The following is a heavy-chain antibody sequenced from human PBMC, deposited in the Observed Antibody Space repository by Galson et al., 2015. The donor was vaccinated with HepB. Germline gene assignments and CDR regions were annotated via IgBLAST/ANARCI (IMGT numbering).Heavy chain of an antibody. Sequence: SETLSLTCTVSGYSVNTYYWTWIRQPPGRGLEWIASIYYNVRTKYNPSLQSRVTTSVDTSKNQFSLNLKSVTAADTAVYYCARVLGAYCSNGVCSAYSPFDPWGQGTLVTVSS. CDR2: IYYNVRT. J-gene: IGHJ5*02. V-gene: IGHV4-59*02. CDR1: GYSVNTYY. D-gene: IGHD2-8*01. CDR3: ARVLGAYCSNGVCSAYSPFDP.